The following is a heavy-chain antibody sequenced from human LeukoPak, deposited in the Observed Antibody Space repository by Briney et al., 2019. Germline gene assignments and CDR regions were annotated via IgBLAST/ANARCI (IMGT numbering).Heavy chain of an antibody. V-gene: IGHV1-46*01. CDR1: GYTFTSYG. CDR3: AREMVRGIRWLDN. J-gene: IGHJ5*02. D-gene: IGHD3-10*01. CDR2: INPSGGST. Sequence: ASVKVSCKASGYTFTSYGISWVRQAPGQGLEWMGIINPSGGSTSYAQKFKGRVTMTRNTSISTAYLELSSLRSEDTAVYYCAREMVRGIRWLDNWGQGTLVTVSS.